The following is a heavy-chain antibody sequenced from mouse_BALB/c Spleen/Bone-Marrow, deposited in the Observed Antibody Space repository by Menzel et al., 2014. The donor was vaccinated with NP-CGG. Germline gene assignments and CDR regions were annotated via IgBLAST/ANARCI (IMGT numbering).Heavy chain of an antibody. CDR3: AREGYGNYAY. J-gene: IGHJ3*01. CDR1: GYTFTSYT. D-gene: IGHD2-10*02. Sequence: VQLQQSGAELARPGASVKMSCKASGYTFTSYTMHWVKRRPGQGLEWIGYINPSSGYTNYNQKFKDKATLTADKSSSTAYMQLSSLTSEDSAVYYCAREGYGNYAYWGQGTLVTVSA. CDR2: INPSSGYT. V-gene: IGHV1-4*01.